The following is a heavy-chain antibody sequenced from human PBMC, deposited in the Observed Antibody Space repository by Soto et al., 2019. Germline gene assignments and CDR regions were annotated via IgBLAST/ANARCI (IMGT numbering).Heavy chain of an antibody. V-gene: IGHV3-64D*06. CDR3: VKLAHGLDGVAFDY. CDR2: VSTSGRST. D-gene: IGHD2-15*01. CDR1: GFIFSEST. J-gene: IGHJ4*02. Sequence: GGSLRLSCSASGFIFSESTIYWVRQVPGKGLEAISAVSTSGRSTYYANSVKDRFTISRDNSKNTLFLQLGSLRPEDTAIYYCVKLAHGLDGVAFDYLGQGTQVTVSS.